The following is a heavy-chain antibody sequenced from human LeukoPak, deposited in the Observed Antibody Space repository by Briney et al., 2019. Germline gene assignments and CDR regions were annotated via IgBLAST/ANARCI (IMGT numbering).Heavy chain of an antibody. CDR2: VSGYNGNT. Sequence: GASVKVSCKASGYTFTSYDINWVRQAPGRGLEWMGWVSGYNGNTSYAQKFEGRVAMTTDTSSSTAYVELRSLRSDDTAIYYCARGDWFDPWGQGTLVTVSS. CDR3: ARGDWFDP. V-gene: IGHV1-18*01. CDR1: GYTFTSYD. J-gene: IGHJ5*02. D-gene: IGHD2-21*01.